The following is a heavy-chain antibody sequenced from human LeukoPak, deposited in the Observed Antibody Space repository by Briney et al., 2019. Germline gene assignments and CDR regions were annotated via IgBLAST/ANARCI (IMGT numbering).Heavy chain of an antibody. Sequence: SQTLSLTCNVSGGSISSSIFYWGWIRQPPGKGLEWIGSIHFSGSTNYNPSLKSRVTIFVDTSKNQFSLKLSSVTAADTAVYYCARRSPTPYFDYWGQGTLVTVSS. J-gene: IGHJ4*02. CDR3: ARRSPTPYFDY. CDR1: GGSISSSIFY. V-gene: IGHV4-39*01. CDR2: IHFSGST.